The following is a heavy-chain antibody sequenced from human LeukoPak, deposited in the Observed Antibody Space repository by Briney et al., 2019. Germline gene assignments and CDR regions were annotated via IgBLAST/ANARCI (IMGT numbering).Heavy chain of an antibody. CDR2: INRDGSVR. D-gene: IGHD1-1*01. J-gene: IGHJ4*02. CDR1: GFTFNSYW. Sequence: GGSLRLSCAASGFTFNSYWIDWVRQAPGKGLEWVANINRDGSVRNFLDSVKGRFTISRDNTKNSLFLEISSLRAEDTAVYYWGGNWERKQFDYGGRGPLVTVS. CDR3: GGNWERKQFDY. V-gene: IGHV3-7*01.